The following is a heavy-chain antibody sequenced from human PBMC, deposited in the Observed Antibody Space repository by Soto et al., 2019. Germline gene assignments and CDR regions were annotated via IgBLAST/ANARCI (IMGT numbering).Heavy chain of an antibody. CDR2: IYYSGST. V-gene: IGHV4-30-4*01. CDR1: GVSISRGDYY. CDR3: ARYPRATGPFDY. Sequence: SETLSLTCTVSGVSISRGDYYWSWIRQTPGKGLEWIAYIYYSGSTYYNPSLKSRITISLDTSKNQFFLKLSSVTAADTAVYFCARYPRATGPFDYWCQGTLVTVSS. J-gene: IGHJ4*02. D-gene: IGHD2-8*02.